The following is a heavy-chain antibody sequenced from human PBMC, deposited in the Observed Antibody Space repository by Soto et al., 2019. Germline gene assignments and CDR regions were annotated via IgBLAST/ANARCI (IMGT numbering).Heavy chain of an antibody. V-gene: IGHV4-30-4*01. CDR1: GGSISSGDYY. J-gene: IGHJ5*02. D-gene: IGHD4-4*01. Sequence: PSETLSLTCTVSGGSISSGDYYWSWIRQPPGKGLEWIGYIYYSGSTYYNPSLKSRVTISVDTSKNQFSLKLSSVTAADTAVYYCASFLMTTVTAWFDPWGQGTLVTVYS. CDR2: IYYSGST. CDR3: ASFLMTTVTAWFDP.